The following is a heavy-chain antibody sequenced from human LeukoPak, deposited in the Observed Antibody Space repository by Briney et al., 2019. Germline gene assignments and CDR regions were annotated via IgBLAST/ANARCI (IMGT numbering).Heavy chain of an antibody. CDR2: IIPIFRAA. V-gene: IGHV1-69*01. CDR1: GGTFSTYA. D-gene: IGHD5-18*01. J-gene: IGHJ4*02. CDR3: AGGPGYLGLQSYFDY. Sequence: SLRVSCTGSGGTFSTYAFSWVRQAPGQGLEWMGGIIPIFRAANYAQNFQGRVTLTADESTSTAYMELSSLRSDDTAVYYCAGGPGYLGLQSYFDYWGQGTLVTVSS.